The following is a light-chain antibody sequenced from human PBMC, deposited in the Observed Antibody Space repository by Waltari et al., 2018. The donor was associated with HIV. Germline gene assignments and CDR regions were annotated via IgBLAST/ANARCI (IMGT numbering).Light chain of an antibody. CDR2: EDL. V-gene: IGLV2-8*01. Sequence: QSALTQPPSASGSPGQSVTISCTGTCSDIGDYDYVSWYQHQPGEAPKLLIYEDLNSPSRVPHLFSCSKSVNTASLTVSGLQAEEEADYYCSSYGGNSNVIFGGGTKLTVL. J-gene: IGLJ2*01. CDR3: SSYGGNSNVI. CDR1: CSDIGDYDY.